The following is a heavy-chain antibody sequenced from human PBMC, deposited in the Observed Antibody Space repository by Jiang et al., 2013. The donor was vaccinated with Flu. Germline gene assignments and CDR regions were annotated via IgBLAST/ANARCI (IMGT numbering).Heavy chain of an antibody. CDR2: TYYNSKWFN. Sequence: SQTLSLTCAISGDSVSINSGGWNWIRQSPSRGLEWLGRTYYNSKWFNDYSVSVKSRIMVIPDTSKNQFSLHLNAVTPEDTAVYYCVRGWFREYFDSWGLGTLVIVSS. J-gene: IGHJ5*01. D-gene: IGHD3-10*01. V-gene: IGHV6-1*01. CDR3: VRGWFREYFDS. CDR1: GDSVSINSGG.